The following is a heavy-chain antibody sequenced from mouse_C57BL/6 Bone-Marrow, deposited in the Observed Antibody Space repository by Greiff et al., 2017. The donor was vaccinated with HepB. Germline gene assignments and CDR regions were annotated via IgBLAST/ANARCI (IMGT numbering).Heavy chain of an antibody. D-gene: IGHD1-1*01. Sequence: QVQLKESGPGLVAPSQSLSITCTVSGFSFTSYGVHWVRQPPGKGLEWLVVIWSDGSTTYNSALKSRLSISKDNSKSQVFLKMNSLQTDDTAMYYCARHEAVVATGAMDYWGQGTSVTVSS. CDR3: ARHEAVVATGAMDY. CDR2: IWSDGST. J-gene: IGHJ4*01. CDR1: GFSFTSYG. V-gene: IGHV2-6-1*01.